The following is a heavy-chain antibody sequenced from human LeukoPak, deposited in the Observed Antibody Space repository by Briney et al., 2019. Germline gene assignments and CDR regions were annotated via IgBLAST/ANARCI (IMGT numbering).Heavy chain of an antibody. CDR2: IYTSGST. CDR1: GGSISSYY. CDR3: ARASYYDPPRAYYYYMDV. Sequence: SETLSLTCTVSGGSISSYYWSWIRQPPGKGLEWIGYIYTSGSTNYNPSLKSRVTISVDTSKNQFSLKLSSVTAADTAVYYCARASYYDPPRAYYYYMDVWGKGTTVTVSS. D-gene: IGHD3-3*01. V-gene: IGHV4-4*09. J-gene: IGHJ6*03.